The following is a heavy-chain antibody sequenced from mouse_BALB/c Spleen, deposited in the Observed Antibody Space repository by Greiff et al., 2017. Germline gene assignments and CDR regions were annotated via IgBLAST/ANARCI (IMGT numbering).Heavy chain of an antibody. V-gene: IGHV14-3*02. D-gene: IGHD1-1*01. Sequence: EVQLQQSGAELVKPGASVKLSCTASGFNIKDTYMHWVKQRPEQGLEWIGRIDPANGNTKYDPKFQGKATITADTSSNTAYLQLSSLTSEDTAVYYCAITTVGGYYFDYWGQGTTLTVSS. CDR2: IDPANGNT. CDR3: AITTVGGYYFDY. J-gene: IGHJ2*01. CDR1: GFNIKDTY.